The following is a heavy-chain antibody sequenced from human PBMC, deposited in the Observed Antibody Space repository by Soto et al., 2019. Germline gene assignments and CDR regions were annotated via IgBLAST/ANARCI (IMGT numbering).Heavy chain of an antibody. D-gene: IGHD2-2*01. V-gene: IGHV4-31*03. CDR3: ATLLGSHQHYYFGIDV. J-gene: IGHJ6*02. Sequence: QLQLQESGPELVKPSQTLSLICTVSGYSMASGGYYWSWIRQLPGKGLEWIGYIYYSGGTQFNPSLKSRVFMSVDTSKNQFSLRLSSVTAADTAVYYCATLLGSHQHYYFGIDVWGQGTTVTVSS. CDR1: GYSMASGGYY. CDR2: IYYSGGT.